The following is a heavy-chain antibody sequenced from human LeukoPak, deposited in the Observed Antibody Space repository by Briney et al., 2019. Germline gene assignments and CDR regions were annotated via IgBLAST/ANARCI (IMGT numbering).Heavy chain of an antibody. CDR2: IGYVHNSGST. CDR1: DTSISSHY. D-gene: IGHD1-1*01. V-gene: IGHV4-59*11. CDR3: ARAGNWNDLDY. J-gene: IGHJ4*02. Sequence: PSETLSLTCTASDTSISSHYWSWLRQTPGKGLEWIGYIGYVHNSGSTNYSPSLKSRVTISLDTSKNQFSLKLNSVTAADTAVYYCARAGNWNDLDYWGQGTLVTVSS.